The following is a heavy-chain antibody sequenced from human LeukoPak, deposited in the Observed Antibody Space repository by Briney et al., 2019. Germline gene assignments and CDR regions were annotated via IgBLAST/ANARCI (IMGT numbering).Heavy chain of an antibody. CDR2: INHSGST. D-gene: IGHD2-15*01. J-gene: IGHJ4*02. CDR3: AREYCSGGSCYSPLDYFDY. CDR1: GGSFSGYY. V-gene: IGHV4-34*01. Sequence: SETLSLTCAVYGGSFSGYYWSWIRQPPGKGLEWIGEINHSGSTNYNPSLKSRVTISVDTSKNQFSLKLSSVTAADTAVYYCAREYCSGGSCYSPLDYFDYWGQGTLVTVSS.